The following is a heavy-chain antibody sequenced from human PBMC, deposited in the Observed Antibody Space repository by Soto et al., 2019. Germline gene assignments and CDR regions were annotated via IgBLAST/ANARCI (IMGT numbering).Heavy chain of an antibody. Sequence: SETLSLTCEVSGGSTSGYYWTWIRQPPRKGLEWIGYIYYSGSANYNPSLKSRVTMSVDTSKNQLSLNLSSVTAADTAVYYCAREGYLHGSGSVYYGMDVWGQGTTVTVSS. CDR1: GGSTSGYY. CDR2: IYYSGSA. D-gene: IGHD3-10*01. V-gene: IGHV4-59*01. J-gene: IGHJ6*02. CDR3: AREGYLHGSGSVYYGMDV.